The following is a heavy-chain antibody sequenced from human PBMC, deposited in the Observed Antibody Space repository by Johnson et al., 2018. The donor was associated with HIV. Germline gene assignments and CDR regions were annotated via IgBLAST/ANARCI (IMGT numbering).Heavy chain of an antibody. Sequence: VQLVESGGGVVQPGRSLRLSCAASGFTFDDYAMHWVRQAPGKGLEWVSGISWNSGSIGYADSVKGRFTISRDNAKNSLYLQMNSLRAEDMAVYYCARGDNYYDSSGYYVAFDIWGQGTMVTVSS. CDR3: ARGDNYYDSSGYYVAFDI. V-gene: IGHV3-9*03. CDR2: ISWNSGSI. CDR1: GFTFDDYA. J-gene: IGHJ3*02. D-gene: IGHD3-22*01.